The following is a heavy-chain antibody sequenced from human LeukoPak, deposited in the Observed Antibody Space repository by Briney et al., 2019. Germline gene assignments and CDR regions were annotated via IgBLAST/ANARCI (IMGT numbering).Heavy chain of an antibody. V-gene: IGHV3-23*01. D-gene: IGHD3-9*01. J-gene: IGHJ4*02. CDR3: AKDSNYDILTGYDY. CDR2: ISGSGGST. CDR1: GFTFNRFA. Sequence: GFLRLFCAAFGFTFNRFALGWVRQAPGKGLEGVSGISGSGGSTYYADSVKGRFTISRDNSKNTLYLQMNSLRAEDTAVYYCAKDSNYDILTGYDYWGQGTLVTVSS.